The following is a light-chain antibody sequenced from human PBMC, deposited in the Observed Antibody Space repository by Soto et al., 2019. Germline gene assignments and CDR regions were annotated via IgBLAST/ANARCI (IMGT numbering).Light chain of an antibody. V-gene: IGKV1-5*01. J-gene: IGKJ1*01. CDR3: QQFAISTT. Sequence: IQMTQSPSTLAASVGDRVTITCRASHNIERWMAWYQQKPGKAPSLLIFDASTLHSGVPSRFSGSGSGTDFTLTISSLQPDDFATYYCQQFAISTTFGQGTTVDIK. CDR2: DAS. CDR1: HNIERW.